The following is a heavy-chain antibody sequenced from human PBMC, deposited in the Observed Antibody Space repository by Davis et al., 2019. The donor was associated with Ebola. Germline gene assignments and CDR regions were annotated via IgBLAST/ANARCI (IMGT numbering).Heavy chain of an antibody. CDR2: ISSSSSTI. CDR1: GFTFSSYS. J-gene: IGHJ5*02. V-gene: IGHV3-48*02. D-gene: IGHD6-6*01. Sequence: GESLKISCAASGFTFSSYSMNWVRQAPGKGLEWVSYISSSSSTIYYADSVKGRFTISRDNAKNSLYLQMNSLRDEDTAVYYCARDRNGRKQLVGNWFNPWGQGTLVTVSS. CDR3: ARDRNGRKQLVGNWFNP.